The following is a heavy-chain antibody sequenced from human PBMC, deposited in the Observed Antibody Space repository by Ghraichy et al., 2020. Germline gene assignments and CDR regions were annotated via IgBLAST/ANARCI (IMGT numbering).Heavy chain of an antibody. J-gene: IGHJ3*02. CDR3: ARKGIAVAGSLADDAFDI. CDR1: GYTFTSYA. Sequence: ASVKVSYKASGYTFTSYAMHWVRQAPGQRLEWMGWINAGNGNTKYSQKFQGRVTITRDTSASTAYMELSSLRSEDTAVYYCARKGIAVAGSLADDAFDIWGQGTIVTISS. D-gene: IGHD6-19*01. V-gene: IGHV1-3*01. CDR2: INAGNGNT.